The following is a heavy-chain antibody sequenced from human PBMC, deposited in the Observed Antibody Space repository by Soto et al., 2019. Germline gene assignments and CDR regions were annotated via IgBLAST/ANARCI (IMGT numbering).Heavy chain of an antibody. V-gene: IGHV3-33*01. D-gene: IGHD3-10*01. Sequence: QVQLAESGGGVVQPGKSLRLSCEASGFTFDTYAMHWVRQAPGKGLEWVALIWDDGSRKEYLESVRGRFTISRDNSKNTLYLKMTSLRAEDTALYYCVRDRDPMNREVIMTIGHLRLWGRGALVSVST. CDR3: VRDRDPMNREVIMTIGHLRL. CDR2: IWDDGSRK. CDR1: GFTFDTYA. J-gene: IGHJ2*01.